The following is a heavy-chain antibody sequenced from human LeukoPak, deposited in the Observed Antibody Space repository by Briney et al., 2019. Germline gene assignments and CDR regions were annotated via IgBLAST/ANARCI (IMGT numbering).Heavy chain of an antibody. V-gene: IGHV7-4-1*02. CDR2: INTNTGNP. CDR3: ARGDYDFWSGSPSSFDY. CDR1: GYTFTSYA. J-gene: IGHJ4*02. D-gene: IGHD3-3*01. Sequence: GASVKVSCKASGYTFTSYAMNWVRQAPGQGLEWMGWINTNTGNPTYAQGFTGRFVFSLDTSVSTAYLQISGLKAEDTAVYYCARGDYDFWSGSPSSFDYWGQGTLVTVSS.